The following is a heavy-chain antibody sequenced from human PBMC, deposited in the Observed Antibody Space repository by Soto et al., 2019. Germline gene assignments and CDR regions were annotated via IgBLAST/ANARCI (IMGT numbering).Heavy chain of an antibody. J-gene: IGHJ5*02. Sequence: GSLRLSCAASGFTFSDYYMSWIRQAPGKGLEWVSYISSSSSYTNYADSVKGRFTISRDNAKNSLYLQMNSLRAEDTAVYYCARDPLPTGGYDYVWGSYSVWFDPWGQGTLVPVS. CDR2: ISSSSSYT. CDR1: GFTFSDYY. V-gene: IGHV3-11*05. CDR3: ARDPLPTGGYDYVWGSYSVWFDP. D-gene: IGHD3-16*01.